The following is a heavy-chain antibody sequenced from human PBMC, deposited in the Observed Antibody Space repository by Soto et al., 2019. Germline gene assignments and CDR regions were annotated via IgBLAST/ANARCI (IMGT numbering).Heavy chain of an antibody. CDR2: ISGSGDSK. D-gene: IGHD2-8*01. CDR3: AKYCSSDVCFDY. J-gene: IGHJ4*02. CDR1: GFTFSSCS. V-gene: IGHV3-48*02. Sequence: AGGSLRLSCASSGFTFSSCSMNWVRHAPGKGLEGVSFISGSGDSKYYADSVTGRFTIYRHNAKNSLYPQVRSLRDEHTAVFYCAKYCSSDVCFDYWGQGTLVTVSS.